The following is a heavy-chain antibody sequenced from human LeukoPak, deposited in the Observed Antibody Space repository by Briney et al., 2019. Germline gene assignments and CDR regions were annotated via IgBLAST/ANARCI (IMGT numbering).Heavy chain of an antibody. CDR3: ARGRITMIVVVPHFDY. J-gene: IGHJ4*02. CDR2: IIPIFGTA. CDR1: GGTFSSYA. Sequence: SVKVSCKASGGTFSSYAISWVRQAPGQGLGWMGGIIPIFGTANYAQKFQGRVTITADESTSTAYMELRSLRSDDTAVYYCARGRITMIVVVPHFDYWGQGTLVTVSS. V-gene: IGHV1-69*13. D-gene: IGHD3-22*01.